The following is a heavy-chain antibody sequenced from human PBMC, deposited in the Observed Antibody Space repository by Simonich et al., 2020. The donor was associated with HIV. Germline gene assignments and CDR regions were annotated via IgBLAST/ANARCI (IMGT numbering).Heavy chain of an antibody. CDR2: MNPNSCNT. CDR3: AAVELGH. Sequence: VQLVQSGAEVKKPGASVKVSCKASGYTFTRYDINWVRQATGQGLEWMGWMNPNSCNTAYAKKFQGRVTITRNTSITTAYMELNSLRSEDTAVYYCAAVELGHWGQGTLVTVSS. V-gene: IGHV1-8*03. J-gene: IGHJ4*02. CDR1: GYTFTRYD. D-gene: IGHD6-19*01.